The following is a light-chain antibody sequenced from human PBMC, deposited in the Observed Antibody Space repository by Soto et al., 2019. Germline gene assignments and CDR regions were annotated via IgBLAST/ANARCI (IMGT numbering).Light chain of an antibody. CDR3: QQYNSYLS. J-gene: IGKJ3*01. CDR1: QRVYNW. CDR2: SVS. Sequence: IEMTQYPSTVSASVGARVTITCRASQRVYNWLAWYQQKPGKAPKLLISSVSTLESGVPSRFIGSGSGTEFTLAISSLQPEDLGTYDCQQYNSYLSFGPGTKVEI. V-gene: IGKV1-5*01.